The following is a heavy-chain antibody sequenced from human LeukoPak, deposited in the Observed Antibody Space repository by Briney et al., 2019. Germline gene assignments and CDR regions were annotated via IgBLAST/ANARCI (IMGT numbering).Heavy chain of an antibody. CDR2: ISGSGGST. D-gene: IGHD5-18*01. J-gene: IGHJ6*02. CDR3: AREYSYGYYYYGMDV. V-gene: IGHV3-23*01. CDR1: GFTFSSYA. Sequence: GGSLRLSCAASGFTFSSYAMSWVRQAPGKGLEWVSAISGSGGSTYYADSVKGRFTISRDNAKNSLYLQMNSLRAEDTAVYYCAREYSYGYYYYGMDVWGQGTTVTVSS.